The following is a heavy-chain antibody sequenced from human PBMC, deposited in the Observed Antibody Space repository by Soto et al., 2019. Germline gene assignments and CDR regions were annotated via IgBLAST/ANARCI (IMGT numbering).Heavy chain of an antibody. CDR2: INPSNST. CDR1: GYIFTSYY. Sequence: ASVKVSCKASGYIFTSYYMHWVRQAPGQGLEWMGIINPSNSTSYAQKFQGRVTMTRDTSTSTVYMELGSLRSEDTAVYYCATVYCSGGSCYSIDYWGQGTLVTVSS. J-gene: IGHJ4*02. V-gene: IGHV1-46*03. CDR3: ATVYCSGGSCYSIDY. D-gene: IGHD2-15*01.